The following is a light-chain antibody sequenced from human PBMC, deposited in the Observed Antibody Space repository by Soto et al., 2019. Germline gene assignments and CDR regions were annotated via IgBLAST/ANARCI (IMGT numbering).Light chain of an antibody. J-gene: IGKJ5*01. CDR2: WGS. Sequence: DIVMTQSPLSLPVTPGEPASISCRSSQSLLHSSGNNSLDWYVQKPGQSPQLLIYWGSNRASGVPDTFSGSGSGTDFTLKTNRVEAEDFGVYDCMQGQHTPVTFGQGTRLVIK. V-gene: IGKV2-28*01. CDR3: MQGQHTPVT. CDR1: QSLLHSSGNNS.